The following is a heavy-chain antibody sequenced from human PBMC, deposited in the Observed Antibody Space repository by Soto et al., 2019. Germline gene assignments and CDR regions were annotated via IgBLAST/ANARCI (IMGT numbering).Heavy chain of an antibody. CDR3: AKGVRVWNYYDSSGYYYFDY. CDR2: ISGSGGST. D-gene: IGHD3-22*01. V-gene: IGHV3-23*01. J-gene: IGHJ4*02. Sequence: GSLRLSGAASGFTFSSYAMSWVRQAPGKGLEWVSAISGSGGSTYYADSVKGRFTISRDNSKNTLYLQMNSLRAEDTAVYYCAKGVRVWNYYDSSGYYYFDYWGQGTLVTVSS. CDR1: GFTFSSYA.